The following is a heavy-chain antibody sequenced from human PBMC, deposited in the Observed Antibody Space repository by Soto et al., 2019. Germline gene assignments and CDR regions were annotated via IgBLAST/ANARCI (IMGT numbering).Heavy chain of an antibody. J-gene: IGHJ4*02. V-gene: IGHV4-30-2*01. Sequence: PSETLSLTCAVSGGSISSGGYSWSWIRQPPGKGLECIGYIYHSGSTYYNPSLKSRVTISVDRSKNQFSLKLSSVTAADTAVYYCPGLQARGGQGPLDTVSS. CDR2: IYHSGST. D-gene: IGHD1-1*01. CDR1: GGSISSGGYS. CDR3: PGLQAR.